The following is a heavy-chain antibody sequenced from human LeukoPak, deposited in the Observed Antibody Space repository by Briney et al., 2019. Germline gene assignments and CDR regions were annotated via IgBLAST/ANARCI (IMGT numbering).Heavy chain of an antibody. J-gene: IGHJ4*02. CDR3: ARGGVYYDSSGYSRADY. CDR1: GGSFSGYY. D-gene: IGHD3-22*01. CDR2: INHSGST. V-gene: IGHV4-34*01. Sequence: SETLSLTCAVYGGSFSGYYWSWIRQPPGKGLEWIGEINHSGSTNYNPSLKSRVTISVDTSKNQFSLKLSSVTAADTAVYYCARGGVYYDSSGYSRADYWGQGTLVTVSS.